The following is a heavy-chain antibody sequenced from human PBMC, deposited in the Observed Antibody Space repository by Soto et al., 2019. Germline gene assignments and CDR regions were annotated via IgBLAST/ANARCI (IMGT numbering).Heavy chain of an antibody. V-gene: IGHV6-1*01. CDR2: TYYRSKWYN. CDR1: GDSVSSNSAA. Sequence: SQTLSLTCAISGDSVSSNSAAWNWIRQSPSRGLEWLGRTYYRSKWYNDYAVSVKSRITINPDTSKNQFSLQLNSVTPEDTAVYYCARDQTGIDAYYYYGMDVWGQGTTVTVSS. D-gene: IGHD1-1*01. CDR3: ARDQTGIDAYYYYGMDV. J-gene: IGHJ6*02.